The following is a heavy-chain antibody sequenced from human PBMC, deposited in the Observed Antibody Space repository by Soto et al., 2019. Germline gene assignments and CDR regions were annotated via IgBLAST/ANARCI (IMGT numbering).Heavy chain of an antibody. CDR2: IVVGSGNT. J-gene: IGHJ4*02. Sequence: SVKVSCKASGFTFTSSAVQWVRQARGQRLEWIGWIVVGSGNTNYAQKFQERVTITRDMSTSTAYMELSSLRSEDTAVYSCATARTSKDIVVVPAAIGYWGQGTLVTVSS. V-gene: IGHV1-58*01. D-gene: IGHD2-2*02. CDR1: GFTFTSSA. CDR3: ATARTSKDIVVVPAAIGY.